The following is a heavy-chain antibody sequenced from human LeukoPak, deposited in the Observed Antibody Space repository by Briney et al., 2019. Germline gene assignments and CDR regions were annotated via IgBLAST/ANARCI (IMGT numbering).Heavy chain of an antibody. J-gene: IGHJ4*02. CDR3: AKGQYYYDSSGYPYHFHY. V-gene: IGHV3-30*18. Sequence: GGSLRLSCAASGFTLSRYGVHWVREAPGRGLEWVAVISYDGSNIYYADCVEGRFTISRHNSKNPLHLQMNSLSAEDTAGYYCAKGQYYYDSSGYPYHFHYWRQGTLVSVPS. CDR2: ISYDGSNI. CDR1: GFTLSRYG. D-gene: IGHD3-22*01.